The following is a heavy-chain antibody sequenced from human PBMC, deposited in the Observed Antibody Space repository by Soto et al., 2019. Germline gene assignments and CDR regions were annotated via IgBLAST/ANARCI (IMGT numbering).Heavy chain of an antibody. J-gene: IGHJ6*02. D-gene: IGHD3-9*01. Sequence: HPGGSLRLSCAASGVTFSSYAMSWVRQAPGKGLEWVSAISGSGGSTYYADSVKGRFTISRVNSKNTLYLQMNSLRAEDTAVYYCAKDLLTAHPYYHILTGYLEGFYYYYGIDVWGQGPTVTVSS. CDR1: GVTFSSYA. CDR2: ISGSGGST. CDR3: AKDLLTAHPYYHILTGYLEGFYYYYGIDV. V-gene: IGHV3-23*01.